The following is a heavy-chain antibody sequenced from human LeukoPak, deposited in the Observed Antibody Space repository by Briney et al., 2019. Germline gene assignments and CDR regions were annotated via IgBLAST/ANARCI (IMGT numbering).Heavy chain of an antibody. CDR3: ARVRGSYHFDY. V-gene: IGHV4-34*01. D-gene: IGHD1-26*01. Sequence: SETLSLTCAVYGGSFSGYYWSWIRQPPGKGLEWIGEINHSGSTNYNPSLKSRVTISVDTSKNQFSLKLSSVTAEDTAVYYCARVRGSYHFDYWGQGTLVTVSS. CDR2: INHSGST. J-gene: IGHJ4*02. CDR1: GGSFSGYY.